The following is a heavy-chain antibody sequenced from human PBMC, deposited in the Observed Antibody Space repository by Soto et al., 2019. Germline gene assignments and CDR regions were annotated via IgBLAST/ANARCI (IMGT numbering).Heavy chain of an antibody. D-gene: IGHD5-18*01. Sequence: GGSLRLSCAASGFTFTSYGMTWVRQAPGKGLERVSIISGSGGSTAYADSVKGQFAISRDNSKNTLYLQMNSLRAEDTAVYYCAKVSAYSSGYVDYWGQGTLVTVSS. CDR1: GFTFTSYG. J-gene: IGHJ4*02. CDR2: ISGSGGST. CDR3: AKVSAYSSGYVDY. V-gene: IGHV3-23*01.